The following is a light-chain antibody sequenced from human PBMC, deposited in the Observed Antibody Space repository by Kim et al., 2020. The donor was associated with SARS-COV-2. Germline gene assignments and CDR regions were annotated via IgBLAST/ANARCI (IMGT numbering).Light chain of an antibody. CDR3: QQYNLYPLT. CDR2: DAS. CDR1: QSITRW. J-gene: IGKJ4*01. V-gene: IGKV1-5*01. Sequence: ASVGDRVTITCRASQSITRWFAWYQQKPGKAPKLLISDASTLQGGVPSRCSGSGSGTEFTLTITSLQPDDFATYYCQQYNLYPLTFGGGTKVDIK.